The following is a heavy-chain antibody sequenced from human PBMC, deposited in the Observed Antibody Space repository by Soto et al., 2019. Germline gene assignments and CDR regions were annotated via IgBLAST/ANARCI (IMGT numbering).Heavy chain of an antibody. V-gene: IGHV3-23*01. J-gene: IGHJ4*02. CDR2: IGESGTPT. CDR1: GFTFSSYA. Sequence: GGSLRLSCAASGFTFSSYAMKWVRQAPGKGLEWVSLIGESGTPTYYADSVKGRFTISRDNSKNTVFLEMNSLRAEDTAVYYCARGALPAEYHCDYKDNYYDYWGQGTLVTGSS. CDR3: ARGALPAEYHCDYKDNYYDY. D-gene: IGHD4-4*01.